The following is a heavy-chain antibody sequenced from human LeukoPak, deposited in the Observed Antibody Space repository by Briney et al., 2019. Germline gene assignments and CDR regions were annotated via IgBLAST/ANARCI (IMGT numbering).Heavy chain of an antibody. CDR3: ARDLLSYCSSTSCYALDY. CDR1: GGSFSGYY. Sequence: SETLSLTCAVYGGSFSGYYWSWIRQPPGKGLEWIGEINHSGSTNYNPSLKSRVTITVGKSKNHFSLKLSSVTAADTAVYYCARDLLSYCSSTSCYALDYWGQGTLVTVSS. D-gene: IGHD2-2*01. J-gene: IGHJ4*02. CDR2: INHSGST. V-gene: IGHV4-34*01.